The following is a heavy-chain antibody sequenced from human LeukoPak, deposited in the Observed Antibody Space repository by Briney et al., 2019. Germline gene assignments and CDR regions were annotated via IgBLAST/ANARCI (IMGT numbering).Heavy chain of an antibody. CDR1: GYSISSGYY. J-gene: IGHJ3*02. V-gene: IGHV4-38-2*02. D-gene: IGHD3-22*01. CDR2: IYHSGST. Sequence: SETLSLTCTVSGYSISSGYYWGWIRQPPGKGPEWIGSIYHSGSTYYNPSLKRRVTISVDTSKNQFSLKLSSVTAADTAVYYCARGSPYYYDSSGYLDAFDIWGQGTMVTVSS. CDR3: ARGSPYYYDSSGYLDAFDI.